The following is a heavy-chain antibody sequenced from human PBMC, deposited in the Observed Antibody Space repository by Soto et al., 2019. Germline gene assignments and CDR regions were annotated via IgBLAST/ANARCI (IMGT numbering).Heavy chain of an antibody. CDR3: ARDLWGYSGADCYPLDV. J-gene: IGHJ6*02. CDR2: ISAYNGNT. V-gene: IGHV1-18*01. CDR1: GYTFTSYG. D-gene: IGHD2-21*02. Sequence: ASVKVSCKASGYTFTSYGISWVRQAPGQGLEWMGWISAYNGNTNYAQNFQGRVTMTTDTSTSTAYMELRSLRSDDTAVYYCARDLWGYSGADCYPLDVWGQGTTVTVSS.